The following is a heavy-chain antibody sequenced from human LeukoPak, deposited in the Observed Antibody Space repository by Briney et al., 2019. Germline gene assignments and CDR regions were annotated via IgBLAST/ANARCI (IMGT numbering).Heavy chain of an antibody. CDR2: IKTDGSRT. J-gene: IGHJ3*02. V-gene: IGHV3-74*01. CDR3: AKDYYDSSGYYSDAFDI. CDR1: GFTFSNYW. D-gene: IGHD3-22*01. Sequence: GGSLRLSCVASGFTFSNYWMHWVRQAPGKGLVWVSRIKTDGSRTNYADSVKGRFTISRDNAKNTVYLEMNSLRAEDTAVYYCAKDYYDSSGYYSDAFDIWGQGTMVTVSS.